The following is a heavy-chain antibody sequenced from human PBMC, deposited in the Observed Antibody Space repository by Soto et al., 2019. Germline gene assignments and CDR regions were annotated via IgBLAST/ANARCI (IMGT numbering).Heavy chain of an antibody. CDR3: ARDRAGSYYYGMDV. CDR2: IYHSGST. V-gene: IGHV4-4*02. Sequence: SETMSLTSAVSGGSISSSNWWSWVRQPPGKGLEWIGEIYHSGSTNYNPSLKSRVTISVDKSKNQFSLKLSSVTAADTAVYYCARDRAGSYYYGMDVWGQGTTVTVSS. J-gene: IGHJ6*02. D-gene: IGHD6-13*01. CDR1: GGSISSSNW.